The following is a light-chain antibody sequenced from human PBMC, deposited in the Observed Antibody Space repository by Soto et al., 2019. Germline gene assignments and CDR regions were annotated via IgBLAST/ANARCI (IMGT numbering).Light chain of an antibody. J-gene: IGKJ2*01. V-gene: IGKV3-20*01. CDR2: GAS. Sequence: EIVLTQSPGTLSLSPGERASLSCRASQTFSSNYLGWYQQTPGQAPRLLIYGASNRATGIPDRFSGSGSGTDFTLTISRLEPEDFAVYYCHQYGSSPYTFGQGTKLEIK. CDR1: QTFSSNY. CDR3: HQYGSSPYT.